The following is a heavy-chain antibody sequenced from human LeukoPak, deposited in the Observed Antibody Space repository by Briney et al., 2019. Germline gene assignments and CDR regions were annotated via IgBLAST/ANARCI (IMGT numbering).Heavy chain of an antibody. J-gene: IGHJ4*02. CDR2: INHSGST. Sequence: SETLSLTCAVYGVSFSGYYRSWIRQPPGKGLEWIGEINHSGSTNYNPSLKSRVTISVDTSKNQFSLKLSSVTAADTAVYYCARFPLLTGIRLDGYYFDYWGQGTLVTVSS. CDR1: GVSFSGYY. V-gene: IGHV4-34*01. CDR3: ARFPLLTGIRLDGYYFDY. D-gene: IGHD7-27*01.